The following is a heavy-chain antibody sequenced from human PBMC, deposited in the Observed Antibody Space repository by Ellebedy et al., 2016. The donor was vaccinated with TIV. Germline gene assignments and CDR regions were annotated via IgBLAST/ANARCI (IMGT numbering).Heavy chain of an antibody. CDR2: ISWDSVTI. J-gene: IGHJ3*02. CDR3: ASSGATGLDAFDI. Sequence: GGSLRLSXAASGFTFENYTMHWVRQAPGKGLEWVSGISWDSVTIGCADSVKGRFSMSRDNAKNSLYLQMNSLRVEDTALYYCASSGATGLDAFDIWGQGTMVTVSS. CDR1: GFTFENYT. D-gene: IGHD5-12*01. V-gene: IGHV3-9*01.